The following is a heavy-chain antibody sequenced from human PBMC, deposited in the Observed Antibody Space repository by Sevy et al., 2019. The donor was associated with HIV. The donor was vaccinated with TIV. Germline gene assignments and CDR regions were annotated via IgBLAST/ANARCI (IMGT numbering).Heavy chain of an antibody. J-gene: IGHJ4*02. CDR2: ISGSSNYI. D-gene: IGHD1-26*01. Sequence: GGSLRLSCAASGFTFSSYNMNWVRQAPGKGLEWVSSISGSSNYIYYAESVKGRFIISRDNAKNTLYLQMNSLRADDTAVYDCARGPPDGSYDYFDYWGQGTLVTVSS. CDR3: ARGPPDGSYDYFDY. V-gene: IGHV3-21*06. CDR1: GFTFSSYN.